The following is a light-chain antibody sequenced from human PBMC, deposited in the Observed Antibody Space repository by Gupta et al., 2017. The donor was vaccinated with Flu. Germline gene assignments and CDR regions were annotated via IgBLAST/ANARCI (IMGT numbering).Light chain of an antibody. V-gene: IGKV1-39*01. Sequence: PSSLSASVGDRVTITCRASQSISSYLNWYQQKPGKAPKLLIYAASSLQSGVPSKFSGSGSGTDFTLTISRLQPEDFATYYCQQRAITPSTFGQGTKVEVK. CDR3: QQRAITPST. CDR1: QSISSY. J-gene: IGKJ1*01. CDR2: AAS.